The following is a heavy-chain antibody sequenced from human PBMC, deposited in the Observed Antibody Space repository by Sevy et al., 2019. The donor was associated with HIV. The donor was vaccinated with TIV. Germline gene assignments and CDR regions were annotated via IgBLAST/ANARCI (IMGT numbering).Heavy chain of an antibody. Sequence: GGSLRLSCAASGFTFSSYAMHWVRQAPGKGLEWVAVISYDGSNKYYADSVKGRFTISRDNSKNTLYLQMNSLRAEDMAVYYCAREGLDGSGYSGGGWDYYYYGMDVWGQGTTVTVSS. J-gene: IGHJ6*02. V-gene: IGHV3-30-3*01. D-gene: IGHD3-22*01. CDR2: ISYDGSNK. CDR1: GFTFSSYA. CDR3: AREGLDGSGYSGGGWDYYYYGMDV.